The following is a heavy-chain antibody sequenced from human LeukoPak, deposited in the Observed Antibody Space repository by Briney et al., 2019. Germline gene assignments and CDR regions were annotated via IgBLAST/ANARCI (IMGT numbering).Heavy chain of an antibody. D-gene: IGHD6-13*01. CDR1: GFTFSSNW. CDR3: ARVAEAAAFDS. V-gene: IGHV3-21*06. Sequence: GGSLRLSCAASGFTFSSNWMSWVRQAPGKGLEWVSSISSNSRYIYYADSMRGRFTISRDNAKNSLYLQMNSLKPEDTAVYYCARVAEAAAFDSWGQGTLVTVSS. CDR2: ISSNSRYI. J-gene: IGHJ4*02.